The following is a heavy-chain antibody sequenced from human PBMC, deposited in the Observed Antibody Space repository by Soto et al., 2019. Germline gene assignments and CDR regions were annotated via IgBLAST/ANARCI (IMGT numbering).Heavy chain of an antibody. J-gene: IGHJ4*02. CDR3: ARQYCGGDCYHPEYFDY. D-gene: IGHD2-21*02. CDR2: IFTSGST. CDR1: SGSISHYY. Sequence: SETLSLTCTVSSGSISHYYWSWIRQPAGKGLEWIGRIFTSGSTNYNPSLKGRVTMSIDTAKNQFSLKLSSVAAADTAMYYCARQYCGGDCYHPEYFDYWGQGTLVTVSS. V-gene: IGHV4-4*07.